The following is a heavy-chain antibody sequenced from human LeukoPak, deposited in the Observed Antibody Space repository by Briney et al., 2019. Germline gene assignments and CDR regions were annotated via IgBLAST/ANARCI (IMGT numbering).Heavy chain of an antibody. CDR1: GGTFSSYA. CDR2: IIPILGIA. D-gene: IGHD2-2*01. J-gene: IGHJ4*02. V-gene: IGHV1-69*04. Sequence: SVKVSCKASGGTFSSYAISWVRQAPGQGLEWMGRIIPILGIANYAQKFQGRVTMTEDTSTDTAYMELSSLRSEDTAVYYCATVISTSCYRHWGQGTLVTVSS. CDR3: ATVISTSCYRH.